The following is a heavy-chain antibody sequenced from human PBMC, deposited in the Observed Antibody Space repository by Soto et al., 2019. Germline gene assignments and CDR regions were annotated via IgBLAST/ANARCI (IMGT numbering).Heavy chain of an antibody. D-gene: IGHD1-26*01. CDR1: GGSLNHYY. V-gene: IGHV4-59*08. CDR3: ARLGGSYAVPHFDY. Sequence: QVQLQESGPGLVRHSKTLSLTCTVSGGSLNHYYWTWIRQPPGKGLEWMGYIYSGTTTNYNPSLKTRVTSSVDTSKNQFSLKLSSVTAADTAVYYCARLGGSYAVPHFDYWGQGTLVTVSS. CDR2: IYSGTTT. J-gene: IGHJ4*02.